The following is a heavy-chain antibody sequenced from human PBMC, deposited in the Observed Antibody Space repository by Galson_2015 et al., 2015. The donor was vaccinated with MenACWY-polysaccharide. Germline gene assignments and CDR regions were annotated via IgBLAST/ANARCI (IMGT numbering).Heavy chain of an antibody. D-gene: IGHD3-16*01. CDR2: ISSSSSYI. CDR3: ARDSYDYVGLGVY. V-gene: IGHV3-21*01. CDR1: GFTFSSYT. J-gene: IGHJ4*02. Sequence: SLRLSGAASGFTFSSYTMNWVRQAPGKGLEWVSSISSSSSYIYYADSVKGRFTISRDNAKNSLYLQMKSLRAEDTAVYYCARDSYDYVGLGVYWGQGTLVTVSS.